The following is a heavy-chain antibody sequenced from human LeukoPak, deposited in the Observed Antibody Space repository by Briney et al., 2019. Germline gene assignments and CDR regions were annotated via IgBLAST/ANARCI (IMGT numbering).Heavy chain of an antibody. Sequence: GGSLRLSCAASGFTFSSYGMSWVRQAPGEGLEWVSAIGGRDGSTYYADSVKGRFTISRDNSKNTLYVQMNSLRAEDTAVYYCAKVPAVAGKKNWFDPWGLGTLVTVSS. CDR2: IGGRDGST. V-gene: IGHV3-23*01. J-gene: IGHJ5*02. CDR1: GFTFSSYG. D-gene: IGHD6-19*01. CDR3: AKVPAVAGKKNWFDP.